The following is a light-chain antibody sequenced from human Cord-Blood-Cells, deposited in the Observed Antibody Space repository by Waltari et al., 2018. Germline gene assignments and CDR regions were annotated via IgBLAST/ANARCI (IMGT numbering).Light chain of an antibody. J-gene: IGKJ4*01. CDR2: WAS. V-gene: IGKV4-1*01. CDR3: QQYYSTPRT. Sequence: DIVMTQSPDSLAVSLGERATINCKSSQSVLYSSNNKNYLAWYQQKPRPPPKLLIYWASTRESGVPDRFSGSGSGTDFTLTISSLQAEDVAVYDCQQYYSTPRTFGGGTKVEIK. CDR1: QSVLYSSNNKNY.